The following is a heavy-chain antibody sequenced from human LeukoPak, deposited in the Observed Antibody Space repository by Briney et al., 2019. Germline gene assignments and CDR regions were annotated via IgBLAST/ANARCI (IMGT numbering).Heavy chain of an antibody. D-gene: IGHD3-22*01. CDR1: GYTFTGYY. CDR3: ARVIPDSSGYFSDY. Sequence: ASVKVSCKASGYTFTGYYIHWVRQAPGQGLEWMGWINPNSGGTNSAQKFQGRVTMTRDTSISTAYMELSRLRSDDTAVYYCARVIPDSSGYFSDYWGQGTLVTVSS. V-gene: IGHV1-2*02. CDR2: INPNSGGT. J-gene: IGHJ4*02.